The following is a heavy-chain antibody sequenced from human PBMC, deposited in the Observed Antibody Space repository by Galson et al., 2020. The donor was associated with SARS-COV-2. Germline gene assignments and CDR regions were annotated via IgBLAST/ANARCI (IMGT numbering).Heavy chain of an antibody. Sequence: GGSLRLSCKGTGYNFNTNWIGWVRQMPGKGLEWMGIIYPGDSETRYSPALQGRVTISADRSINTAYLQWSSLKASDTATYFCARPCGSGYNSCFNYWGQGTLVSVSS. D-gene: IGHD5-12*01. V-gene: IGHV5-51*01. CDR1: GYNFNTNW. J-gene: IGHJ4*02. CDR3: ARPCGSGYNSCFNY. CDR2: IYPGDSET.